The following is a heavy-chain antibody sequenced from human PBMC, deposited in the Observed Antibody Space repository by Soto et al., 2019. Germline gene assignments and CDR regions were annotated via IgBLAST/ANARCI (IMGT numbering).Heavy chain of an antibody. Sequence: PGGSLRLSCAASGFTVSANHMSWVRQAPGEGLEWVSLIHTDGSTYYADSVKGRFTISRDNSKNTLSLQMNSLRVEDTAVYYCARDLQMSPFAIWGQGTMVTVSS. V-gene: IGHV3-66*01. CDR1: GFTVSANH. D-gene: IGHD3-3*02. CDR3: ARDLQMSPFAI. J-gene: IGHJ3*01. CDR2: IHTDGST.